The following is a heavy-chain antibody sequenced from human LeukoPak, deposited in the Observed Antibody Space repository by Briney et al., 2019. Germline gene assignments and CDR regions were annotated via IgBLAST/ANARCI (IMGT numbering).Heavy chain of an antibody. V-gene: IGHV1-69*04. D-gene: IGHD3-22*01. CDR2: IIPIFGIA. CDR1: GGTFSSYA. CDR3: ARDRGHAYDSSGYFDY. J-gene: IGHJ4*02. Sequence: SVKVPCKASGGTFSSYAISWVRQAPGQGLEWMGRIIPIFGIANYAQKFQGRVTITADKSTSTAYMELSSLRSEDTAVYHCARDRGHAYDSSGYFDYWGQGTLVTVSS.